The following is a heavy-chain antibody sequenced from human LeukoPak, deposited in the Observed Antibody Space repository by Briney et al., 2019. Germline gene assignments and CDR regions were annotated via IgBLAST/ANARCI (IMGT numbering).Heavy chain of an antibody. CDR2: INPSGGRT. Sequence: ASVKVSCKASGYTFTRYYLHWVRQAPGQGLEWMGIINPSGGRTNNAQQFQGRVTMTRDTSTSTVYMQLSSLRSEDTAVYYCARSGDRRFPFDYWGQGTLVTVSS. J-gene: IGHJ4*02. V-gene: IGHV1-46*01. CDR3: ARSGDRRFPFDY. D-gene: IGHD3-10*01. CDR1: GYTFTRYY.